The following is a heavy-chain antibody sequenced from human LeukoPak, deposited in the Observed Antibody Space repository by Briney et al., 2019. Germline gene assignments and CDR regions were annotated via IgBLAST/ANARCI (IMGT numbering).Heavy chain of an antibody. CDR2: IGTGHDT. D-gene: IGHD6-6*01. CDR1: GFTFSSCA. V-gene: IGHV3-23*01. Sequence: GGSLRLSCAASGFTFSSCAMSWVRLAPGRGPEWVSTIGTGHDTYYVDSVKGRFTISRDNSKSTLHLQTNSLRVEDAAIYYCAKNIPRRPFDYWGQGTLVTVSS. CDR3: AKNIPRRPFDY. J-gene: IGHJ4*02.